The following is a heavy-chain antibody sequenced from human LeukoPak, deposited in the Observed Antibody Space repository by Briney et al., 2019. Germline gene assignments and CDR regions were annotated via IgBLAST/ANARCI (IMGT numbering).Heavy chain of an antibody. J-gene: IGHJ4*02. CDR3: TRHGSRWEHDY. D-gene: IGHD1-26*01. V-gene: IGHV3-30-3*01. Sequence: PGRSLRLSCAASGFTFSSYAMHWVRQAPGKGLEWVAVISYDGSNKYYADSVKGRFTISRDNSKNTLYLQMNSLKTEDTAVYYCTRHGSRWEHDYWGQGTLVTVSS. CDR1: GFTFSSYA. CDR2: ISYDGSNK.